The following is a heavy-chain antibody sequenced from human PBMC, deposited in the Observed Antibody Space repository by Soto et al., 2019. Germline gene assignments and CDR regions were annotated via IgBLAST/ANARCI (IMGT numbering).Heavy chain of an antibody. D-gene: IGHD2-21*02. J-gene: IGHJ2*01. CDR1: GLTFGNYA. Sequence: EVQLLESGGGLVQPGGSVRLSCAASGLTFGNYAMSWVRQAPGKGLEWVSAISGDSGRTYYADSVKGRFTISRGNSKNTLYLQMNPLRAEDTAVYYCAVTPNCGRDCSAASYWYFDIWGRGTLVTVSS. CDR2: ISGDSGRT. CDR3: AVTPNCGRDCSAASYWYFDI. V-gene: IGHV3-23*01.